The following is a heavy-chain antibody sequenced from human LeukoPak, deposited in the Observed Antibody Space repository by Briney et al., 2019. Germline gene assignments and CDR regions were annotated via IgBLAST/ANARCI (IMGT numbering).Heavy chain of an antibody. CDR2: IRYDGSNK. CDR1: GFTFSSYG. Sequence: PGGSLRLSCAASGFTFSSYGMHWVRQAPGKGLEWVAFIRYDGSNKYYADSVKGRFTISRDNSKNTLYLQMNSLRAEDTAVYYCAKDRGDIVVVPAAPDWGQGTLVTVSS. V-gene: IGHV3-30*02. D-gene: IGHD2-2*01. CDR3: AKDRGDIVVVPAAPD. J-gene: IGHJ4*02.